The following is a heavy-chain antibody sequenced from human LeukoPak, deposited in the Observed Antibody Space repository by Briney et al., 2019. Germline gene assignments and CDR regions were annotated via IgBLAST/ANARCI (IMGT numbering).Heavy chain of an antibody. J-gene: IGHJ4*02. CDR1: GFTFRSYS. Sequence: TGGSLRLSCAASGFTFRSYSMNWVRQAPGRGLEWVSSISSSSSYIYYADSVKGRLTISRDNAKNSLYLQMNSLRAEDTAVYYCARGYYYDSSGYTYWGQGTLVTVSS. D-gene: IGHD3-22*01. CDR3: ARGYYYDSSGYTY. V-gene: IGHV3-21*01. CDR2: ISSSSSYI.